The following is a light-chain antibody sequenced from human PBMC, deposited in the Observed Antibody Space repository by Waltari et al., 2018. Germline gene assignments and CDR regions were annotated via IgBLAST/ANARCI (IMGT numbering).Light chain of an antibody. CDR3: MQATHFPRT. J-gene: IGKJ1*01. Sequence: IVLTQTPLSSPVSLGQPASISCRSSQSLVHSDGNIYLNWLHQRPGQPPSILIYKIFNRVSGVSDRFSGSGAGTDFTLKISRVEADDVGVYYCMQATHFPRTFGQGTRVEIK. CDR2: KIF. CDR1: QSLVHSDGNIY. V-gene: IGKV2-24*01.